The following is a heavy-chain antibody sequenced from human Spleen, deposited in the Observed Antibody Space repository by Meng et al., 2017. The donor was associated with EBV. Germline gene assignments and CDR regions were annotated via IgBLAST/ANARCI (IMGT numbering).Heavy chain of an antibody. D-gene: IGHD3-10*01. Sequence: QVQLVQSGAEVKKPGASVKVSCKASGYTFTTYGISWVRQAPGQGLEWMGWLSGYNDSRIYAQKFRARVTINTDTSTSTAYMELRSLRSDDTAVYYCASESGRGFTPDYWGQGTLVTVSS. CDR1: GYTFTTYG. CDR3: ASESGRGFTPDY. V-gene: IGHV1-18*01. CDR2: LSGYNDSR. J-gene: IGHJ4*02.